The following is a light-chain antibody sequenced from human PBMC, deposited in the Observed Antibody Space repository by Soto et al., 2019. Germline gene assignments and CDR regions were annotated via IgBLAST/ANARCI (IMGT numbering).Light chain of an antibody. J-gene: IGLJ2*01. CDR3: GSYTSSSTVV. V-gene: IGLV2-14*01. CDR1: SSDIGGYNY. CDR2: DVS. Sequence: QSVLTQPASVSGSPGQSITISCTGTSSDIGGYNYVSWYQQYPGNAPKLMIFDVSDRPSGVSNRFSGSKSGNTASLTISGLQAEDEADYYCGSYTSSSTVVLGGGTKLTVL.